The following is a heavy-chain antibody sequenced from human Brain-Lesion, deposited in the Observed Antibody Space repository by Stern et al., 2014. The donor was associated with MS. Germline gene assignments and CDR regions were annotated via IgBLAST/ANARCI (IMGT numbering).Heavy chain of an antibody. Sequence: VPLVASGGGLVQPAGSLRLSCASSGFSFSTNWMPLVRHAPGQGQVGVSRVNNKGRMTSYADSVKGRFTMSRDNAKNTLYLQMNSLRVEDTAIYYCARGERWFDSWGQGTLVTVSS. CDR3: ARGERWFDS. CDR2: VNNKGRMT. CDR1: GFSFSTNW. J-gene: IGHJ5*01. V-gene: IGHV3-74*02. D-gene: IGHD3-10*01.